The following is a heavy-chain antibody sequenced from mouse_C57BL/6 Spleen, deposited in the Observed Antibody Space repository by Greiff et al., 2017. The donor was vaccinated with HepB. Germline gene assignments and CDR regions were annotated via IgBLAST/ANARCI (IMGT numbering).Heavy chain of an antibody. J-gene: IGHJ2*01. CDR3: ARDQLY. V-gene: IGHV3-6*01. CDR2: ISYDGSN. Sequence: VQLKESGPGLVKPSQSLSLTCSVTGYSITSGYYWNWIRQFPGNKLEWMGYISYDGSNNYNPSLKNRISITRDTSKNQFFLKLNSVTTEDTATYYCARDQLYWGQGTTLTVSS. CDR1: GYSITSGYY. D-gene: IGHD4-1*02.